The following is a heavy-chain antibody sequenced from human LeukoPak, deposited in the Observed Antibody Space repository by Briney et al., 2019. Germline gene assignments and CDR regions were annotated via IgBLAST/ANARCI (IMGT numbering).Heavy chain of an antibody. J-gene: IGHJ3*02. Sequence: SETLSLTCSVSPYVFSDGYYWGWIRQSPGKGLEWIGSINFSGHTYYNPSLKSRVTISIDMSRNQFSPRLSSVTATDTAVYYCARQVATKGEWAFDIWGQGTMVIASS. CDR1: PYVFSDGYY. D-gene: IGHD5-12*01. CDR3: ARQVATKGEWAFDI. V-gene: IGHV4-38-2*02. CDR2: INFSGHT.